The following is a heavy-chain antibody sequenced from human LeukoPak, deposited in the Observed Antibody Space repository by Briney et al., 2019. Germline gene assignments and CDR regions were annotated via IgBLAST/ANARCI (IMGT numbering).Heavy chain of an antibody. CDR1: GYTFTSYG. Sequence: ASVKVSCKASGYTFTSYGISWVRQAPGQGLEWMGWISAYNGNTNYAQKLQGRVTMTTDTSTSTAYMELKSLRSDDTAVYYCAKNRFPYCSSTNCYRGDWFEPWGQGTLVTVSS. D-gene: IGHD2-2*02. CDR2: ISAYNGNT. J-gene: IGHJ5*02. CDR3: AKNRFPYCSSTNCYRGDWFEP. V-gene: IGHV1-18*01.